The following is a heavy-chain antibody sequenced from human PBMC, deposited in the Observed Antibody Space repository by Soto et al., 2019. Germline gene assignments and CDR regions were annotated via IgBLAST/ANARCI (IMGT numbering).Heavy chain of an antibody. D-gene: IGHD3-3*01. CDR1: GGTFSSYA. CDR2: IIPIFGTA. Sequence: QVQLVQSGAEVKKPGSSVKVSCKASGGTFSSYAISWVRQAPGQGLEWMGGIIPIFGTANYAQKFQGRVTXXAXEXXSTAYMELSSLRSEDTAVYYCARDQNNDFYNWFDPWGQGTLVTVSS. J-gene: IGHJ5*02. V-gene: IGHV1-69*12. CDR3: ARDQNNDFYNWFDP.